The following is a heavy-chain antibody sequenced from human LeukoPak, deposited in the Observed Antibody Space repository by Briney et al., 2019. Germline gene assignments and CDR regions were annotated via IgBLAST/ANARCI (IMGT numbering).Heavy chain of an antibody. CDR1: GFPFSTYW. D-gene: IGHD3-3*01. CDR2: IKRDGSKT. Sequence: GGSLRLSCAASGFPFSTYWMTWVRQAPGKGLEWVANIKRDGSKTYYADSVKGRFTIARDNAKNSVSLQMNSLRDEDTAVYYCVRDGDFWSAQGAFDIWGQGTMVTVSS. V-gene: IGHV3-7*01. J-gene: IGHJ3*02. CDR3: VRDGDFWSAQGAFDI.